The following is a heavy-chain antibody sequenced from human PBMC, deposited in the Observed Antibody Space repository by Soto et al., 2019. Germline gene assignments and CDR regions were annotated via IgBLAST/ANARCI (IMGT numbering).Heavy chain of an antibody. CDR1: GFTFSNHR. V-gene: IGHV3-74*01. CDR2: IESDGSRT. CDR3: ARDTNGLSS. J-gene: IGHJ5*02. Sequence: EVQLVESGGGLVQPGGSLRLSCAASGFTFSNHRMHWVRQVPGKGLVWVSCIESDGSRTTYADSVKGRFTISRDNAKNKVYLQMNSLRVDDTAVYYCARDTNGLSSWGQGTLVTVSS. D-gene: IGHD2-8*01.